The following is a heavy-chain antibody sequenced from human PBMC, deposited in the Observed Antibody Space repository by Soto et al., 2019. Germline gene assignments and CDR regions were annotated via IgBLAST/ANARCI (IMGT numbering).Heavy chain of an antibody. CDR2: ISYDGSNK. J-gene: IGHJ6*03. V-gene: IGHV3-30*18. CDR3: AKDTNYYYMDV. D-gene: IGHD1-26*01. CDR1: GFTFSSYG. Sequence: QVQLVESGGGVVQPGRSLRLSCAASGFTFSSYGMHWVRQAPGKGLEWVAVISYDGSNKYYADSVKGRFTISRDNSKNTLYLQMNSLSAEDTAVYYCAKDTNYYYMDVWGKGTTVTVSS.